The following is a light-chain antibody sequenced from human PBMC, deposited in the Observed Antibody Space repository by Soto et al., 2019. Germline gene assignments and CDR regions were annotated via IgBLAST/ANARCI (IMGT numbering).Light chain of an antibody. CDR2: GAS. CDR3: QQYNSWPTIT. V-gene: IGKV3-15*01. CDR1: QRLXTK. Sequence: DIVMTQSPATLYVSPGEGATLSCRASQRLXTKFGWYEQKAGQAPRLLIXGASTRATGIPDRFSGSGSGTEFTLTISSLKSEDFALSYCQQYNSWPTITFGQGTRLEIK. J-gene: IGKJ5*01.